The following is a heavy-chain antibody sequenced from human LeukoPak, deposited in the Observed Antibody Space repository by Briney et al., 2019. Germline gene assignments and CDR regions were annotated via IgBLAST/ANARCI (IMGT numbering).Heavy chain of an antibody. Sequence: SETLSLTCTVSGASIINYYWTWIRQPPGKGLEWIGYIYYIGSTNYRPSLKSRVTISVDTSKNQVALRLRSVTAADTAVYYCARGLRNRSSGTRFDVFDIWGQGTMVTVSS. J-gene: IGHJ3*02. CDR3: ARGLRNRSSGTRFDVFDI. D-gene: IGHD6-6*01. CDR2: IYYIGST. CDR1: GASIINYY. V-gene: IGHV4-59*01.